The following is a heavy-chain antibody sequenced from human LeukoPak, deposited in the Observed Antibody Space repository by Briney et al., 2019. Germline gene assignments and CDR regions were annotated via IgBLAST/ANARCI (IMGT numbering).Heavy chain of an antibody. CDR1: GGSISSGSYY. CDR2: IYTSGST. CDR3: ARLGDSSGYYAFDY. V-gene: IGHV4-61*02. J-gene: IGHJ4*02. D-gene: IGHD3-22*01. Sequence: SQTLSLTCTVSGGSISSGSYYWSWIRQPAGKGLEWIGCIYTSGSTNYNPSLKSRVTISVDKSKNQFSLKLSSVTAADTAVYYCARLGDSSGYYAFDYWGQGTLVTVSS.